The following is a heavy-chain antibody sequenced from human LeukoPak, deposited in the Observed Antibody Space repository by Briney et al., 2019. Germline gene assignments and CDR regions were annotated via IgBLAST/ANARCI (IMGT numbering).Heavy chain of an antibody. CDR1: GGSFSGYY. D-gene: IGHD2-2*01. V-gene: IGHV4-34*01. CDR3: ARSLSTAGIDF. Sequence: PSETLSLTCAVYGGSFSGYYWSWIRQPPGKGLEWIGEINHSGSTNYNPSLKSRLTISVDTSNNQFSLNLRSVTAADTAVYYCARSLSTAGIDFWGQGTLVTVSS. CDR2: INHSGST. J-gene: IGHJ4*02.